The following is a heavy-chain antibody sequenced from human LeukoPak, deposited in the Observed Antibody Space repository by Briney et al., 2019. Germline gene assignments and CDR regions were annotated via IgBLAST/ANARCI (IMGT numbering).Heavy chain of an antibody. D-gene: IGHD3-9*01. Sequence: GGSPRLSCAASGFTFSSYSVNWVRQAPGKGLEWVSSISSSSSYIYYADSVKGRFTISRDNAKNSLYLQMNSLRAEDTAVYYCARECGLRYFDWSLLDYGMDVWGQGTTVTVSS. CDR3: ARECGLRYFDWSLLDYGMDV. CDR1: GFTFSSYS. V-gene: IGHV3-21*01. J-gene: IGHJ6*02. CDR2: ISSSSSYI.